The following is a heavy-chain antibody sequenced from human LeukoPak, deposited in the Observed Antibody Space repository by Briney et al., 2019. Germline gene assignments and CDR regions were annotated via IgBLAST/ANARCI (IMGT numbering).Heavy chain of an antibody. Sequence: SETLSLTCTVSRGSISSSSYFWGWIRQPPGKGLEWIGTINYSRSPYYNPSLRSRVTISLDTSKNQFSLKLSSVTAADTAMYYCAREKIGTGTILGKDYYYMDVWGKGTTVTISS. CDR3: AREKIGTGTILGKDYYYMDV. J-gene: IGHJ6*03. D-gene: IGHD1-1*01. V-gene: IGHV4-39*07. CDR1: RGSISSSSYF. CDR2: INYSRSP.